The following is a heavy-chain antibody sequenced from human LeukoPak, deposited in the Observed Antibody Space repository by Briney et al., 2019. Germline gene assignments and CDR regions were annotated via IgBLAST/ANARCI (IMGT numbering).Heavy chain of an antibody. V-gene: IGHV3-7*03. Sequence: GGSLRLSCAVSGFTFSGFWMSWSRQAPGKGLEWVASINSDGSEGYYADVVKGRFTISRDNAKNSLYLQINSLRAEDTAVYYCARSYSSSWYLVYWGQGTLVTVSS. J-gene: IGHJ4*02. CDR3: ARSYSSSWYLVY. CDR1: GFTFSGFW. D-gene: IGHD6-13*01. CDR2: INSDGSEG.